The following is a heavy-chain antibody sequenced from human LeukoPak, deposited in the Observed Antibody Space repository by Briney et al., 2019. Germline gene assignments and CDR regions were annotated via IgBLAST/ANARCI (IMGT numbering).Heavy chain of an antibody. D-gene: IGHD1-26*01. V-gene: IGHV3-20*04. CDR2: INWNGGST. CDR1: GFTFDDYG. Sequence: GGSLTLSCAASGFTFDDYGMSWVRQAPGKGLEWVCGINWNGGSTGYADTVKGRFAISRDNAKNSLYLQMNSLRAEDTALYYCARDGRGSYYDYYYYMDVWGKGTTVTVSS. J-gene: IGHJ6*03. CDR3: ARDGRGSYYDYYYYMDV.